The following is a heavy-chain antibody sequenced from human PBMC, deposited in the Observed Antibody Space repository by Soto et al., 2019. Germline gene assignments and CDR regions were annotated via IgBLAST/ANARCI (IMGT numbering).Heavy chain of an antibody. CDR1: GFTFSSYA. CDR3: AQDGGYCSSTSCYAFDY. V-gene: IGHV3-23*01. J-gene: IGHJ4*02. Sequence: GGSLRLSCAASGFTFSSYAMSWVRQAPGKGLEWVSAISGSGGSTYYADSVKGRFTISRDNSKNTLYLQMNSLRAEDTAVYYCAQDGGYCSSTSCYAFDYWGQGTLVTVSS. D-gene: IGHD2-2*01. CDR2: ISGSGGST.